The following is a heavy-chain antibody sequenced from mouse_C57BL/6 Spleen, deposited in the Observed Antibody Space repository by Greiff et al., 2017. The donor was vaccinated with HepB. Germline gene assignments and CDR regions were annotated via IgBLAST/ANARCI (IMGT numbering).Heavy chain of an antibody. CDR2: INPGSGGT. Sequence: QVQLKESGAELVRPGTSVKVSCKASGYAFTNYLIEWVKQRPGQGLEWIGVINPGSGGTNYNEKFKGKATLTADKSSSTAYMQLSSLTSEDSAVYFCARGELSLFAYWGQGTLVTVSA. CDR3: ARGELSLFAY. CDR1: GYAFTNYL. V-gene: IGHV1-54*01. J-gene: IGHJ3*01. D-gene: IGHD6-2*01.